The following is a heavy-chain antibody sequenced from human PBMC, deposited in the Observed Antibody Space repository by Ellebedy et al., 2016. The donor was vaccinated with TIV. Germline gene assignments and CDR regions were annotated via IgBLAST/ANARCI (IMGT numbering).Heavy chain of an antibody. Sequence: SETLSLTCTVSGGSISGYYWSWVRQPAGKGLEWIGRIYTSGTANYNPSLKSRVTLSVDTSKDQFSLRLSSVTAADTAMYYCARSFFDLSSWYNNDFYYGMDLWGQGATVTVSS. D-gene: IGHD6-13*01. CDR3: ARSFFDLSSWYNNDFYYGMDL. CDR1: GGSISGYY. J-gene: IGHJ6*02. V-gene: IGHV4-4*07. CDR2: IYTSGTA.